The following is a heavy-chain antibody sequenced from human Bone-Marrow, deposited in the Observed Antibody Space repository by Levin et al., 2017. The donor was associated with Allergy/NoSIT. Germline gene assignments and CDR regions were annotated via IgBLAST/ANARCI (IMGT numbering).Heavy chain of an antibody. J-gene: IGHJ6*02. D-gene: IGHD1/OR15-1a*01. Sequence: PPGGSLRLSCATSGFSFSTYAMNWVRQAPGKGLEWVAGISGSGTNTYYADSVKGRFTISRDNSKNTLYLQMNSLRVEDTAVFYCAKDLEHVILTPARPSVPNYGMDVWGQGTKVTVSS. CDR3: AKDLEHVILTPARPSVPNYGMDV. V-gene: IGHV3-23*01. CDR2: ISGSGTNT. CDR1: GFSFSTYA.